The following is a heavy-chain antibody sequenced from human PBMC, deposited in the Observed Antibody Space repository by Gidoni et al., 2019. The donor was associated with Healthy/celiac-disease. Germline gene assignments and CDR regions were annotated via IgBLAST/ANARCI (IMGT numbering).Heavy chain of an antibody. D-gene: IGHD4-4*01. CDR2: IYYSGST. J-gene: IGHJ2*01. CDR3: ARGLIVWRLQPNWYFDL. CDR1: GGSISSYY. V-gene: IGHV4-59*01. Sequence: QVQLQESGPGLVKPSEPLSLTCTVSGGSISSYYWSWIRQPPGKGLEWIGYIYYSGSTNYNPSLKSRVTISVDTSKNQFSLKLSSVTAADTAVYYCARGLIVWRLQPNWYFDLWGRGTLVTVSS.